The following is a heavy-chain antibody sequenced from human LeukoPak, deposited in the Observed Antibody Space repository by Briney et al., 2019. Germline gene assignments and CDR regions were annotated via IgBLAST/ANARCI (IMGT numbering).Heavy chain of an antibody. CDR2: INPNSGGT. CDR1: GYTFTGYY. Sequence: ASVKVSCKASGYTFTGYYMHWVRQAPGQGLEWMGWINPNSGGTNYAQKFQGGVTMTRDTSISTAYMELSRLRSDDTAVYYCARARVTMSEGGAFDIWGQGTMVTVSS. V-gene: IGHV1-2*02. D-gene: IGHD3-22*01. CDR3: ARARVTMSEGGAFDI. J-gene: IGHJ3*02.